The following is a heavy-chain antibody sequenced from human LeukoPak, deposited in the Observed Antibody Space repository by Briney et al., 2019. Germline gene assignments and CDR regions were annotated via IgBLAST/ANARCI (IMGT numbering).Heavy chain of an antibody. CDR2: IYYSGST. CDR3: ARDRRREGVHAFDV. D-gene: IGHD1-14*01. Sequence: SETLSLTCTVSGGSISSYYWSWVRQPPGKGLEWIGDIYYSGSTNYNPSLKSRVTISVDTSKNQFSLKLSSVVAADTAMYYCARDRRREGVHAFDVWGRGTMVTVSS. CDR1: GGSISSYY. V-gene: IGHV4-59*01. J-gene: IGHJ3*01.